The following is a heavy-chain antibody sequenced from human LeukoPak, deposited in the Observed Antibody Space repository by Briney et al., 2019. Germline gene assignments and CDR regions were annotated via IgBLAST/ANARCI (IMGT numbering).Heavy chain of an antibody. J-gene: IGHJ4*02. Sequence: GGSLRLSCVASGFTFSTYTMNWIRQAPGKGLEWVSGSIGSGGSAFYADSVKGRFSISRDTSKNTLFLHMNNLRAGDTAVYYCATHLAYCPTESCSFFDYWGQGALVTVSS. V-gene: IGHV3-23*01. CDR3: ATHLAYCPTESCSFFDY. CDR1: GFTFSTYT. CDR2: SIGSGGSA. D-gene: IGHD2-21*01.